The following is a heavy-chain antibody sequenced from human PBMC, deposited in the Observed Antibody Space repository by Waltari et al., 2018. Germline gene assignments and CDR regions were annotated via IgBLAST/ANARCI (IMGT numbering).Heavy chain of an antibody. Sequence: EVQLVESGGHLVKPGGSLRLSTVASGFPLRPYWMNWVRQVPGKGLEWVGRIKRQTDGGTADYGAPVKGKFTISRDDSKNTLFLQINSLTTEDTGVYYCTTDRYIRGDFWGQGTRVTVSS. V-gene: IGHV3-15*07. J-gene: IGHJ4*02. CDR3: TTDRYIRGDF. CDR2: IKRQTDGGTA. CDR1: GFPLRPYW. D-gene: IGHD3-3*02.